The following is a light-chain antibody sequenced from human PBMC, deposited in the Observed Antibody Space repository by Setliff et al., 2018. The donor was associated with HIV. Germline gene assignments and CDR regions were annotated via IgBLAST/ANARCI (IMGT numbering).Light chain of an antibody. CDR2: DVT. CDR3: CSFAGTYIFYV. CDR1: SSDVGGYNF. J-gene: IGLJ1*01. Sequence: QSALTQPPSVSGSPGQSVTISCTGSSSDVGGYNFVSWFQQHPGKAPKVLIYDVTKRPSGVPDRFSGSKSGNAASLTISGLQAEDEADYYCCSFAGTYIFYVFGGGTKVTVL. V-gene: IGLV2-11*01.